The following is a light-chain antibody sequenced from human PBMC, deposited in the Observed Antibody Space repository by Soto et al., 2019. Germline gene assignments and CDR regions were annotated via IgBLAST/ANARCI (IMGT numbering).Light chain of an antibody. CDR3: MQSLQLPLT. V-gene: IGKV2D-29*02. CDR2: EVS. Sequence: DIVMTQTPFSLSVTPGQPASISCNSSQSLLHGDGKTYLYWYLQKAGQSPQLLIHEVSNRFSGVPDRFSGSGSGTDCTLKISRVEAEDVGVYYCMQSLQLPLTFGAGTKVEIK. CDR1: QSLLHGDGKTY. J-gene: IGKJ4*01.